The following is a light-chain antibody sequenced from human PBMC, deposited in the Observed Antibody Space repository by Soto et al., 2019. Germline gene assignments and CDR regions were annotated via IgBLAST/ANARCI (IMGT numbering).Light chain of an antibody. V-gene: IGLV1-40*01. CDR3: QSYDTTLSSGV. Sequence: QSVLTQAPSVSGAPGQRVTISCTGSSSNIGAGYDVQWYQHLPGTAPKLLIHGNTNRPSGVPDRFSGSKSGTSASLAITALQAEDEGDYYCQSYDTTLSSGVFGGGTKLTVL. CDR1: SSNIGAGYD. CDR2: GNT. J-gene: IGLJ3*02.